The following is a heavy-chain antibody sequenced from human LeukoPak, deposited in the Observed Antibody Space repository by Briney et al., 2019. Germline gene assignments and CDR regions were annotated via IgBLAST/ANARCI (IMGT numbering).Heavy chain of an antibody. J-gene: IGHJ4*02. D-gene: IGHD3-9*01. Sequence: ASVKVSCKASGYTFTSYGISWVRQAPGQGLEWMGWISAYNGNTNYAQKLQGRVTMTTDTSTSTAYMELRSLRSDDTAVYYCARADYDILTGSSVPSDYWGQGTLVTVSS. V-gene: IGHV1-18*01. CDR2: ISAYNGNT. CDR1: GYTFTSYG. CDR3: ARADYDILTGSSVPSDY.